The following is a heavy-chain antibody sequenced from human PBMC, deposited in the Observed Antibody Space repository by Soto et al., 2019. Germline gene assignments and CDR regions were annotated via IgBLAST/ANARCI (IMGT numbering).Heavy chain of an antibody. V-gene: IGHV4-31*03. CDR1: GGSISSGGYY. CDR3: ARLGGSYAVPHFDY. Sequence: SETLSLTCTVSGGSISSGGYYWSWIRQHPGKGLEWIGYIYYSGSTYYNPSLKSRVTISVDTSKNQFSLKLSSVTAADTAVYYCARLGGSYAVPHFDYWGQGTLVTVSS. J-gene: IGHJ4*02. CDR2: IYYSGST. D-gene: IGHD1-26*01.